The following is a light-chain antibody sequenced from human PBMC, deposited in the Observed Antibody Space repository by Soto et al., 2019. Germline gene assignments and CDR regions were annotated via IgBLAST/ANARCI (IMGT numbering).Light chain of an antibody. CDR1: NIGGKS. Sequence: SYELTQPPSVSVAPGQTARITCGGNNIGGKSVHWYQQKPGPAPALVVYDDSDRPSGIPERISGSNSGNTATLTISRVEVGDEADYYCQVWDSSREHVVFGGGTKLTVL. CDR2: DDS. CDR3: QVWDSSREHVV. V-gene: IGLV3-21*02. J-gene: IGLJ2*01.